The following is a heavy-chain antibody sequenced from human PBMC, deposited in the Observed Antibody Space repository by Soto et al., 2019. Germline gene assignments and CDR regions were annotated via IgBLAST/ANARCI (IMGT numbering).Heavy chain of an antibody. D-gene: IGHD3-22*01. V-gene: IGHV3-23*01. J-gene: IGHJ4*02. Sequence: LSCAASGFTFSSYAMSWVRQAPGKGLEWVSAISGSGGSTYYADSVKGRFTISGDNSKNTLYLQMNSLRAEDTAVYYCAKMEPTMIVVVINSYFDYWGQGTLVTVSS. CDR1: GFTFSSYA. CDR3: AKMEPTMIVVVINSYFDY. CDR2: ISGSGGST.